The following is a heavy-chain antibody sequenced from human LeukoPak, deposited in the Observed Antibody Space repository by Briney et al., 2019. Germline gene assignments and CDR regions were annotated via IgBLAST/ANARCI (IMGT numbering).Heavy chain of an antibody. CDR3: ARDSTSGSSMDV. J-gene: IGHJ6*02. V-gene: IGHV3-21*01. Sequence: PGGSLRLSCAASGFTFSSYSMNWVRQAPGKGLEWVSSISSSSSYIYYADSVKGRFTISRDNAKNSLYLQMNSLRAEDTAVYYCARDSTSGSSMDVWGQGTTVTVSS. CDR1: GFTFSSYS. D-gene: IGHD3-10*01. CDR2: ISSSSSYI.